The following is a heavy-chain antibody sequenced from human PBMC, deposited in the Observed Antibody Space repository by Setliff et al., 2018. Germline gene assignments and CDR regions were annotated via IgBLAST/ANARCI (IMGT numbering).Heavy chain of an antibody. CDR3: ARSAISGTTKKYYYYMDV. V-gene: IGHV1-69*06. J-gene: IGHJ6*03. Sequence: SVKVSCKASGGTFSSYAISWVRQAPGQGLEWMGGIIPIFGTANYAQKFQGRVRITADKSTNTAYMELSSLTYEDTAVYYCARSAISGTTKKYYYYMDVWGQGTTVTVSS. CDR1: GGTFSSYA. D-gene: IGHD1-7*01. CDR2: IIPIFGTA.